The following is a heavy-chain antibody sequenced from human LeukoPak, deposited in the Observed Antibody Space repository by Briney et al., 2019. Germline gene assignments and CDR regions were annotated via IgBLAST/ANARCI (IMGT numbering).Heavy chain of an antibody. CDR3: ARDAVDTANAV. CDR2: INGDGSIT. CDR1: GFTFTTYW. J-gene: IGHJ6*02. D-gene: IGHD5-18*01. V-gene: IGHV3-74*01. Sequence: GGSLRLSCAASGFTFTTYWMHWVRQAPGKGLVWVSHINGDGSITSYADSVKGRFTISRDNAKNTLYLQMNSLRAEDTAVYYCARDAVDTANAVWGQGTTVTVSS.